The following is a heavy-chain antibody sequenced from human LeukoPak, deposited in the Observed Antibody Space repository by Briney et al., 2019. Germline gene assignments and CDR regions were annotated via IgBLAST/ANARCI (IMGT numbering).Heavy chain of an antibody. CDR1: GFTLSDYY. CDR2: ISSSRRYT. CDR3: ARDRLIMVRGLPDY. D-gene: IGHD3-10*01. J-gene: IGHJ4*02. V-gene: IGHV3-11*05. Sequence: GGSLRLSCAVSGFTLSDYYMSWIRQAPGKGLEWVSDISSSRRYTNYADSVKGRFTISRDNAKNSLYLQMNSLGAEDTAVYYCARDRLIMVRGLPDYWGQGTLVTVSS.